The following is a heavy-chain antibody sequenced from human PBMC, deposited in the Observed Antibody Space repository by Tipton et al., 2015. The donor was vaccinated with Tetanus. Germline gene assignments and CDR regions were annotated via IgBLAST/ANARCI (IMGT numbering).Heavy chain of an antibody. CDR2: INHSGST. V-gene: IGHV4-34*01. D-gene: IGHD5-18*01. CDR1: GGSFSAYY. Sequence: TLSLTCAVYGGSFSAYYWSWIRQSPGKELEWIGEINHSGSTTYSPSFKSRVTISVDTPKNQFSLKLTSLTVADTAVYYCARGGSYSYGPRGFDLWGRGTLVTVSS. J-gene: IGHJ2*01. CDR3: ARGGSYSYGPRGFDL.